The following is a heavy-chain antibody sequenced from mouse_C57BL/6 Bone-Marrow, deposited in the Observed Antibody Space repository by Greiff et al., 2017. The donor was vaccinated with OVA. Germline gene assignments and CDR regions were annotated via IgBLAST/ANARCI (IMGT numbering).Heavy chain of an antibody. J-gene: IGHJ4*01. CDR1: GYSITSDY. CDR3: ARSRQLNFPPYYYAMDY. V-gene: IGHV3-8*01. CDR2: ISYSGST. D-gene: IGHD3-2*02. Sequence: EVQLQESGPGLAKPSQTLSLTCSVTGYSITSDYWNWIRKFPGNKLEYMGYISYSGSTYYNPSLKSRISITRDTSKNQYYLQLNSVTTEDTATYYCARSRQLNFPPYYYAMDYWGQGTSVTVSS.